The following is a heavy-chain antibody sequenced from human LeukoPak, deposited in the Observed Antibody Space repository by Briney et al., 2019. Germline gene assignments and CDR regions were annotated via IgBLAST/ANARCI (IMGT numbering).Heavy chain of an antibody. J-gene: IGHJ4*02. Sequence: GGSLRLSCAASGFNFVTYTMNWVRQAPGKGLEWVTVIANSGETKYYADSVRGRFTISRGNSKNTLYLQMDSLRAEDTAIYYCAKGSVVYYDFWSGSYSDYWGQGTLVTVSS. D-gene: IGHD3-3*01. CDR1: GFNFVTYT. CDR2: IANSGETK. V-gene: IGHV3-23*01. CDR3: AKGSVVYYDFWSGSYSDY.